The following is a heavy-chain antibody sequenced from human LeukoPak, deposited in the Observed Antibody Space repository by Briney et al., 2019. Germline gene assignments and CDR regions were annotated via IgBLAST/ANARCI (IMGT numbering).Heavy chain of an antibody. Sequence: SETLSLTCTVSGGSISSGDYYWSWIRQPPGKGLEWIGYIYYNGSTYYNPSLKSRLTISVDTSKNQFSLRLNSVTAADTAVYYCARGLPDFDYWGQGTLVTVSS. CDR2: IYYNGST. V-gene: IGHV4-30-4*01. J-gene: IGHJ4*02. CDR1: GGSISSGDYY. CDR3: ARGLPDFDY.